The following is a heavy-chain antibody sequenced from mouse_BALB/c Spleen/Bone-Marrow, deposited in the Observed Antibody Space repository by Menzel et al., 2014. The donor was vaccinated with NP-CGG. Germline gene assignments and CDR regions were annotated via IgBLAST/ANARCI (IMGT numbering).Heavy chain of an antibody. Sequence: QVQLQQPGAEFVMPGASVKMSCNASGYTFTDKWMHWVKQRPGQGLEWIGAIDTSDSYINYNQKFKGKAPLTVDASSSTAYMHLSSLTSDDSAVYYCARGGHDFSLDYWGQGTSVIVSS. CDR1: GYTFTDKW. D-gene: IGHD2-4*01. CDR3: ARGGHDFSLDY. V-gene: IGHV1-69*01. J-gene: IGHJ4*01. CDR2: IDTSDSYI.